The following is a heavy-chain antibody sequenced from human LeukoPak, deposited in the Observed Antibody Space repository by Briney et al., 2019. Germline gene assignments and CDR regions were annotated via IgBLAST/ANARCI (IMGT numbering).Heavy chain of an antibody. CDR2: ISSSSSYI. J-gene: IGHJ4*02. D-gene: IGHD3-10*01. V-gene: IGHV3-21*01. CDR3: ARRPYYYGGGGEYFDY. Sequence: GGSLRLSCAASGFTFSSYGMHWVRQAPGKGLDWVSSISSSSSYIYYADSVKGRFTISRDNAKNSLYLQMNSLRAEDTAVYYCARRPYYYGGGGEYFDYWGQGTLVTVSS. CDR1: GFTFSSYG.